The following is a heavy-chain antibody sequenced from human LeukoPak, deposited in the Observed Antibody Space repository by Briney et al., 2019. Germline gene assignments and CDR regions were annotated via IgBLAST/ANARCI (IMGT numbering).Heavy chain of an antibody. J-gene: IGHJ4*02. D-gene: IGHD5-24*01. CDR3: ARIGRDGYNLGY. Sequence: SETLSLTCTVSGGSISSYYWSWIRQPPGKGLEWIGYIYYSGSTNYNPSLKSRVTISVDTSKNQFSLKLSSVTAADTAVCYCARIGRDGYNLGYWGQGTLVTVSS. CDR1: GGSISSYY. CDR2: IYYSGST. V-gene: IGHV4-59*01.